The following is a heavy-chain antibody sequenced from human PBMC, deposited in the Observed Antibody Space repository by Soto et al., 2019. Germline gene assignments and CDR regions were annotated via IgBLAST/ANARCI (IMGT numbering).Heavy chain of an antibody. V-gene: IGHV1-2*02. CDR1: GYTFTGYY. Sequence: VASVTVSCTTSGYTFTGYYMHWVRQAPGQGLEWMGWINPNSGGTNYAQKFQGRVTMTRDTSISTAYMELSRLRSDDTAVYYCAIQNGSHGAFDIWGQGTMVTVSS. D-gene: IGHD1-26*01. CDR3: AIQNGSHGAFDI. CDR2: INPNSGGT. J-gene: IGHJ3*02.